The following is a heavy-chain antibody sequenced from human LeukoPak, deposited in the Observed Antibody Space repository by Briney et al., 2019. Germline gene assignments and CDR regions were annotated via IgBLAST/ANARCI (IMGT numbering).Heavy chain of an antibody. V-gene: IGHV4-4*07. CDR1: GVSISSYY. J-gene: IGHJ4*02. CDR2: MSTRGST. D-gene: IGHD5/OR15-5a*01. CDR3: ARGFDGLRLKGQYFDY. Sequence: PSEALSLTCNVSGVSISSYYWSWIRQPAGRGLEWIGHMSTRGSTNYNPSLKSRVTISVDTSKNQFSLKLSSVTAADTAVYYCARGFDGLRLKGQYFDYWGQGTLVTVSS.